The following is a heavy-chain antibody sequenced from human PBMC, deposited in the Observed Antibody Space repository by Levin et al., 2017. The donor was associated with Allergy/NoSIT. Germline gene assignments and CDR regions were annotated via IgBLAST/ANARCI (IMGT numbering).Heavy chain of an antibody. D-gene: IGHD3-10*01. Sequence: PGGSLRLSCAASGFSFRDYYMSWIRQAPGEGLEWLSCITTGITIYYADSVKGRFTISRDNAKNSLYLQMNSLRAEDTAVYYCARNYGSPYYHYGMDFWGQGTTVTVSS. CDR1: GFSFRDYY. CDR3: ARNYGSPYYHYGMDF. J-gene: IGHJ6*02. CDR2: ITTGITI. V-gene: IGHV3-11*01.